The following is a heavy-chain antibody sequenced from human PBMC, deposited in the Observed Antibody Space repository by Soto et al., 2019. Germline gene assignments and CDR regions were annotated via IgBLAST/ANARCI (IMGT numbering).Heavy chain of an antibody. Sequence: QLQLQESCPGLVTPSETLSLTCTVSGGSISSSSYYWGWIRQPPGKGLEWIGSIYYSGSTYYKPALNSRVTISVDTSNNQFSLKLSSVTAAYTAVYYCASEYSGYDWYYYYYGMDVWGQGTTVTVSS. J-gene: IGHJ6*02. CDR1: GGSISSSSYY. V-gene: IGHV4-39*01. D-gene: IGHD5-12*01. CDR3: ASEYSGYDWYYYYYGMDV. CDR2: IYYSGST.